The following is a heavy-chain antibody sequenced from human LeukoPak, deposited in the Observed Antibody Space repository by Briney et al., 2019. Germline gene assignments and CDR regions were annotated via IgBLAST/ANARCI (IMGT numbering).Heavy chain of an antibody. CDR3: ARGSGSYPYYFDY. CDR1: GFTFSSYD. Sequence: GGSLRLSCAASGFTFSSYDMPWVRQATGKGLEWVSAIGTAGDTYYPGSVKGRFTISRENAKNSLYLQMNSLRAGDTAVYYCARGSGSYPYYFDYWGQGTLVTVSS. V-gene: IGHV3-13*01. J-gene: IGHJ4*02. D-gene: IGHD1-26*01. CDR2: IGTAGDT.